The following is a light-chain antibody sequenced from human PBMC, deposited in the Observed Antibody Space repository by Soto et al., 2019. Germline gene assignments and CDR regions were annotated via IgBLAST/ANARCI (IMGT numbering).Light chain of an antibody. CDR1: NSDVGNYNF. Sequence: QSALTQPRSVSGSPGQAVTISCTGTNSDVGNYNFVSWYQHHPGKAPKLMIYDVTKRPSGVPDRFSGSKSGNTASLTISGLQPEDEADYYRCTYAGSFHQFGGGTKLTVL. CDR2: DVT. CDR3: CTYAGSFHQ. J-gene: IGLJ3*02. V-gene: IGLV2-11*01.